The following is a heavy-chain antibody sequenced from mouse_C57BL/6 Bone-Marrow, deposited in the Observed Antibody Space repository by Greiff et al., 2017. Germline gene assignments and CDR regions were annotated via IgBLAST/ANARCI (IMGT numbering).Heavy chain of an antibody. CDR2: IYPGGGYT. V-gene: IGHV1-63*01. CDR1: GYTFTNYW. Sequence: LVESGAELVRPGTSVKMSCKASGYTFTNYWIGWAKQRPGHGLEWIGDIYPGGGYTNYNEKFKGKATLTADKSSSTAYMQFSSLTSEDSAIYYCARRYGSSVDYWGQGTTLTVSS. CDR3: ARRYGSSVDY. D-gene: IGHD1-1*01. J-gene: IGHJ2*01.